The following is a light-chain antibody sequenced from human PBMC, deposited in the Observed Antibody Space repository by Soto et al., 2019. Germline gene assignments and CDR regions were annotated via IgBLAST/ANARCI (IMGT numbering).Light chain of an antibody. CDR3: QSYDSSLSGPRGPEV. V-gene: IGLV1-40*01. CDR2: GNS. J-gene: IGLJ2*01. Sequence: QLVLTQPPSVSGAPGQRVTISCTGSSSNIGAGYDVHWYQQLPGTAPKLLIYGNSNRPSGVPDRFSGSKSGTSASLAITGLQAEDEADYYRQSYDSSLSGPRGPEVFGGGTKLTVL. CDR1: SSNIGAGYD.